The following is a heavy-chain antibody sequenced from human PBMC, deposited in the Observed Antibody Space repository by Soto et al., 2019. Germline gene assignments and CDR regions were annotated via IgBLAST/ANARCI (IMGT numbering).Heavy chain of an antibody. CDR1: GGSISSSNW. J-gene: IGHJ6*02. V-gene: IGHV4-4*02. Sequence: PSETLSLTCAVSGGSISSSNWWSWVRQPPGKGLEWIGEIYHSGSTNYNPSLKSRVTISVDKSKNQFSLKLSSVTAADTAVYYCARDPLAAAGRARGMDVWGQGTTVTVSS. CDR2: IYHSGST. CDR3: ARDPLAAAGRARGMDV. D-gene: IGHD6-13*01.